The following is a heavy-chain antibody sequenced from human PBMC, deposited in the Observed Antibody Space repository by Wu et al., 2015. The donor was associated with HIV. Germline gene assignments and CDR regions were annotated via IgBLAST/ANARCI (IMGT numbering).Heavy chain of an antibody. D-gene: IGHD2-15*01. CDR1: GGSFSDYA. Sequence: QVQLEQSGAEVKRPGSSVKVSCKASGGSFSDYAISWVRQAPGQGLEWMGRIIPMYGKPIDAQKFQGRITITADDSTSTVDMELSSLRSEDTAVYFCARDRDGGGFYYGMDVWGQGTTVTVSS. J-gene: IGHJ6*02. CDR2: IIPMYGKP. CDR3: ARDRDGGGFYYGMDV. V-gene: IGHV1-69*13.